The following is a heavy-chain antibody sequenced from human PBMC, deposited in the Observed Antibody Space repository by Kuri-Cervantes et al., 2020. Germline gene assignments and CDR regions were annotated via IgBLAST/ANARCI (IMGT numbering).Heavy chain of an antibody. CDR3: AKDRSGYDSAGFDY. V-gene: IGHV3-30*18. Sequence: GESLKISCAASGFTFSSYGMHWVRQAPGKGLEWVAVISYDGSNKYYAGSVKGRFTISRDNSKNTLYLQMNSLRAEDTAVYYCAKDRSGYDSAGFDYWGQGTLVTVSS. D-gene: IGHD5-12*01. J-gene: IGHJ4*02. CDR2: ISYDGSNK. CDR1: GFTFSSYG.